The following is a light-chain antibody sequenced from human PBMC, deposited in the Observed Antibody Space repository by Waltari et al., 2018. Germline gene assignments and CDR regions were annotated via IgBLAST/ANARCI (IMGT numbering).Light chain of an antibody. CDR2: RNN. J-gene: IGLJ3*02. V-gene: IGLV1-47*01. Sequence: QSALSQPPSSSGTPGQGVNISCSGGRSNLGSNYVYWFQQLPGTAPKLLIPRNNQRPSGVPDRFAASKSGTSASLAISGLRSADEADYYCASWDDSLRGRVFGGGTKLTVL. CDR3: ASWDDSLRGRV. CDR1: RSNLGSNY.